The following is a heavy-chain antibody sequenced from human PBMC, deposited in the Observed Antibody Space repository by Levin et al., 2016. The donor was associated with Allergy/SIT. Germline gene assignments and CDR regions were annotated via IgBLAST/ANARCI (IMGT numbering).Heavy chain of an antibody. J-gene: IGHJ6*02. Sequence: WIRQPPGKGLEWVSVIYSGGSTYYADSVKGRFTISRDNSKNTLYLQMNSLRAEDTAVYYCARDLWDSSGYYARYYYYGMDVWGQGTTVTVSS. V-gene: IGHV3-66*01. CDR3: ARDLWDSSGYYARYYYYGMDV. CDR2: IYSGGST. D-gene: IGHD3-22*01.